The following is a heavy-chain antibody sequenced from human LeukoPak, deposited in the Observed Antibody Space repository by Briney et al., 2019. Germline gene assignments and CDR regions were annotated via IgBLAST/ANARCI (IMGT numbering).Heavy chain of an antibody. V-gene: IGHV4-34*01. CDR2: ISHGGST. D-gene: IGHD6-19*01. J-gene: IGHJ5*02. CDR3: ARGIAVAGGWFDP. Sequence: SETLSLTCAVSGGSFSGYYWTWIRQPPGKGLEWIGEISHGGSTNYNPSLKSRVTISVDRSKNQFSLKLSSVTAADTAVYYCARGIAVAGGWFDPWGQGTLVTAS. CDR1: GGSFSGYY.